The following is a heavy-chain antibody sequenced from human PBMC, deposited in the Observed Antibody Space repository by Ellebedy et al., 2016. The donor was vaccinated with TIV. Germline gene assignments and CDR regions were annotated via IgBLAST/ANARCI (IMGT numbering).Heavy chain of an antibody. CDR2: ISSSSSHI. D-gene: IGHD3-3*01. V-gene: IGHV3-21*05. CDR3: ARDPGFWSGADY. J-gene: IGHJ4*02. Sequence: GESLKISCAASGFTFSSYSMNWVRQAPGKGLEWVSYISSSSSHIYYADSVKGRFTISRDNAKNSLYLQMNSLRAEDTAVYYCARDPGFWSGADYWGQGTLVTVSS. CDR1: GFTFSSYS.